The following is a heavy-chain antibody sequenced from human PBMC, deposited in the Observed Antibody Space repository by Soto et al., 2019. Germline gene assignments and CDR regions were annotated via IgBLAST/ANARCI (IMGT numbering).Heavy chain of an antibody. V-gene: IGHV3-23*01. J-gene: IGHJ4*02. D-gene: IGHD6-19*01. CDR2: ISGSGGST. CDR3: AKSPLQWLGSFEYVFDY. CDR1: GFTFSSYA. Sequence: EVQLLESGGGLVQPGGSLRLSCAASGFTFSSYAMSWVRQAPGKGLEWVSAISGSGGSTYYADSVKGRFTISRDNSKNTLYLQMNSLRAEDTAVYYCAKSPLQWLGSFEYVFDYWGQGTLVTVSS.